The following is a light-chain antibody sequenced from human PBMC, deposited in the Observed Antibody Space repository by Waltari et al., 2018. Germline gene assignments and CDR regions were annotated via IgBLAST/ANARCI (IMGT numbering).Light chain of an antibody. CDR3: AAWDDSLGVWI. CDR2: GND. Sequence: QSVLTQPPSASGTPGQRVTISCSGSSSNIGKNYVYWHQQLPGTAPKLLISGNDRRPSGAPDRFAGSKSGTSASLAISGRRSEDEADYYCAAWDDSLGVWIFGGGTKLTVL. V-gene: IGLV1-47*01. J-gene: IGLJ2*01. CDR1: SSNIGKNY.